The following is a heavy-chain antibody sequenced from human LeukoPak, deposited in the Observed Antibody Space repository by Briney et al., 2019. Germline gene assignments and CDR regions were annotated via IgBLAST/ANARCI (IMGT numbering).Heavy chain of an antibody. CDR3: ARAETVWASDYDNNGYYDY. CDR1: GGTSSTHP. D-gene: IGHD3-22*01. CDR2: INTNTGSP. J-gene: IGHJ4*02. V-gene: IGHV7-4-1*02. Sequence: GSSVKVSCKASGGTSSTHPIGWVRQAPGQGLEWMGWINTNTGSPTYAQAFTGRFVFSLDTSVSTAFLQINSLRAEDTAVYFCARAETVWASDYDNNGYYDYWGQGTLVTVSS.